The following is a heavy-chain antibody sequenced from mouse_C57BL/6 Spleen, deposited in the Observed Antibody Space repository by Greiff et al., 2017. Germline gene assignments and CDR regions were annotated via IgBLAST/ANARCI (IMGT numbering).Heavy chain of an antibody. CDR2: INYDGSST. CDR1: GFTFSDYY. V-gene: IGHV5-16*01. Sequence: EVQLVESEGGLVQPGSSMKLSCTASGFTFSDYYMAWVRQVPEKGLEWVANINYDGSSTYYLDSLKSRFIISRDNAKNILCLQMGSLNSEDTATYYCARVPDYWGQGTTLTVSS. J-gene: IGHJ2*01. CDR3: ARVPDY.